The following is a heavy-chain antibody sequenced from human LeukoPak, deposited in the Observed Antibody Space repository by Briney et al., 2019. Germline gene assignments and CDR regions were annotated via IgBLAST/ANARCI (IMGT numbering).Heavy chain of an antibody. J-gene: IGHJ4*02. CDR2: IYYSGST. Sequence: SQTPSLTCTVSGGSISSGGYYWSWIRQHPGKGLEWIGYIYYSGSTYYNPSLKSRVTISVDTFKNQFSLKVTSVTAADTAVYYCARARGGVAIDYWGQGTLVTVSS. D-gene: IGHD3-10*01. CDR1: GGSISSGGYY. V-gene: IGHV4-31*03. CDR3: ARARGGVAIDY.